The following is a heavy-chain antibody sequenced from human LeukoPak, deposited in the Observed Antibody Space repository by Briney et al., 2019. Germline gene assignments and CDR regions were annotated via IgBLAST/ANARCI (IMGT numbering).Heavy chain of an antibody. V-gene: IGHV3-66*01. CDR3: ATGSGSYSPDHYYYGMDV. CDR1: GFTVSSNY. D-gene: IGHD3-10*01. CDR2: IYSGGST. J-gene: IGHJ6*02. Sequence: GGSLRLSCAASGFTVSSNYMSWVRQAPGKGLEWVSVIYSGGSTYYADSVKGRFTISRDNSKNTLYLQMNSLRAEDTAVYYCATGSGSYSPDHYYYGMDVWGQGTTVTVSS.